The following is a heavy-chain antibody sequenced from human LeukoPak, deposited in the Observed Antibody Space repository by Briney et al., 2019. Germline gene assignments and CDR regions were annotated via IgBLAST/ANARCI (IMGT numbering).Heavy chain of an antibody. D-gene: IGHD6-13*01. CDR3: ASDRGGRIAAADPTFDY. V-gene: IGHV3-33*01. CDR1: GFTFSSYG. CDR2: IWYDGSNK. Sequence: GRSLRLSCAASGFTFSSYGMHWVRQAPGKGLEWVAAIWYDGSNKYYADSVKGRFTISRDNSKNTLYLQMNSLRDEDTAVYYCASDRGGRIAAADPTFDYWGQGTLVTVSS. J-gene: IGHJ4*02.